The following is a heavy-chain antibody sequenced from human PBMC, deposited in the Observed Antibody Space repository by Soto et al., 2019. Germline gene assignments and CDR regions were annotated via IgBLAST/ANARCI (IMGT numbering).Heavy chain of an antibody. CDR1: GFTFSSYA. V-gene: IGHV3-23*01. D-gene: IGHD3-10*01. Sequence: PGGSLRLSCAASGFTFSSYAMSWVRQAPGKGLEWVSAISGSGGSTYYADSVKGRFTISRDNSKNTLYLQMNSLRAEDTAVYYCAKDPDYGSGSYYQPMFRFDYWGQGTLVTVSS. J-gene: IGHJ4*02. CDR3: AKDPDYGSGSYYQPMFRFDY. CDR2: ISGSGGST.